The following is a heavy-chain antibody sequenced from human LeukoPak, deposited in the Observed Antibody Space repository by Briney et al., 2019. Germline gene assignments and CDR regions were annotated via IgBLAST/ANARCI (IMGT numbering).Heavy chain of an antibody. V-gene: IGHV3-53*01. CDR2: IYSGGST. D-gene: IGHD6-13*01. CDR3: ARAAPGYSSSWYHLDY. CDR1: GFTVSSNY. Sequence: PGGSLRLSCAASGFTVSSNYMSWVRQARGKGLEWVSVIYSGGSTYYADSVKGRFTISRDNSKNTLYLQMNSLRAEDTAVYYCARAAPGYSSSWYHLDYWGQGTLVTVSS. J-gene: IGHJ4*02.